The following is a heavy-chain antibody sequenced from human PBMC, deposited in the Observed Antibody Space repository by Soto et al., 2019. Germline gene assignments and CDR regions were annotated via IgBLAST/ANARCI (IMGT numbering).Heavy chain of an antibody. CDR1: GDSISNSRFY. CDR2: IYHTGNA. CDR3: ARDFFDSSDYTTNWFDP. D-gene: IGHD3-22*01. J-gene: IGHJ5*02. V-gene: IGHV4-39*01. Sequence: SETLSLTCSVSGDSISNSRFYWAWIRQPPGEGLEWIGSIYHTGNAYYNPSLKSRVTKSVDTSKNQISLKLTSVTAADAALYYCARDFFDSSDYTTNWFDPWGQGTLVTVS.